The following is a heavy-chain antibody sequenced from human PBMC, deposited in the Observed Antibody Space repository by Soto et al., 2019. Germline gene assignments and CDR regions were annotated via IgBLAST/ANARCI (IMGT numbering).Heavy chain of an antibody. CDR3: ARELLGYCSGGSCSPEWFDP. D-gene: IGHD2-15*01. Sequence: SSETLSLTCTVSGGSISSGGYYWSWIRQHPGKGLEWIGYIYYSGSTYYNPSLKSRVTISVDTSKNQFSLKLSSVTAADTAVYYCARELLGYCSGGSCSPEWFDPWGQGTLVTVSS. CDR2: IYYSGST. CDR1: GGSISSGGYY. J-gene: IGHJ5*02. V-gene: IGHV4-31*03.